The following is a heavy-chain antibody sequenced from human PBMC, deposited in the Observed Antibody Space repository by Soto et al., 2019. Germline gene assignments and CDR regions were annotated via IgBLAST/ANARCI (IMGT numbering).Heavy chain of an antibody. D-gene: IGHD1-26*01. CDR1: GFTFSSYA. Sequence: PGGSLRLSCATSGFTFSSYAMSWVRQAPGKGLEWVSAISGSGGSTYYADSVKGRFTISRDNSKNTLYLQMNSLRAEDTAVYYCARDMRGSYSIGYWGQGTLVTVSS. CDR3: ARDMRGSYSIGY. CDR2: ISGSGGST. J-gene: IGHJ4*02. V-gene: IGHV3-23*01.